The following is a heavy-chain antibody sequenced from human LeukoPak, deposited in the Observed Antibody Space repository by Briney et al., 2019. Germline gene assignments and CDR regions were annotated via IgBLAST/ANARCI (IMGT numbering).Heavy chain of an antibody. D-gene: IGHD3-9*01. J-gene: IGHJ4*02. Sequence: GGFLRLSCAVSGFSVRANHMAWVRQGLGQGLEWISVILPGGVTHYTDSLKDRFAISIDSSKNLLYLQMDSLRAEDTALYYCVRERDYDTYFDFWGRGTLVTVS. CDR3: VRERDYDTYFDF. V-gene: IGHV3-53*01. CDR1: GFSVRANH. CDR2: ILPGGVT.